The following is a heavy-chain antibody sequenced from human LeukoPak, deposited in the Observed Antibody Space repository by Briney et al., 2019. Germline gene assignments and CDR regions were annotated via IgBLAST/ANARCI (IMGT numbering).Heavy chain of an antibody. V-gene: IGHV5-10-1*01. J-gene: IGHJ4*02. CDR1: GYSFTSYW. CDR3: ARHVPAEGGAITLNWDY. Sequence: GESLKISCKGSGYSFTSYWISWVRQMPGKGLEWMGRIDPSDSYTNYSPSFQGHVTISADKSISTAYLQWSSLKASDTAMYYCARHVPAEGGAITLNWDYWGQGTLVTVSS. D-gene: IGHD1-26*01. CDR2: IDPSDSYT.